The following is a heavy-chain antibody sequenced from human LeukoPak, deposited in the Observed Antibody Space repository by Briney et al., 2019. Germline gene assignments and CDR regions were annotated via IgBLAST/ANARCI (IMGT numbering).Heavy chain of an antibody. J-gene: IGHJ2*01. CDR3: SKKSGDRWFIDL. Sequence: QAGGSLRLSCAASGFNPSSYAMSWVRQAPGKRLEWVSMISASGGVTYYTDSVQGRFTISRDNSKNTLYLQMNNLRVEDTAVYYCSKKSGDRWFIDLWGRGALVTVSS. CDR2: ISASGGVT. V-gene: IGHV3-23*01. D-gene: IGHD1-26*01. CDR1: GFNPSSYA.